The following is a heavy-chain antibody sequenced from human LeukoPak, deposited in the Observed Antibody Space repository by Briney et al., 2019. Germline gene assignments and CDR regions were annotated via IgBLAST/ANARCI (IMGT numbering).Heavy chain of an antibody. J-gene: IGHJ4*02. D-gene: IGHD5-12*01. CDR1: GFTFSSYW. CDR3: ARDPVRGYSGYEGDY. V-gene: IGHV3-7*01. Sequence: GGSPRLSCAASGFTFSSYWMSWVRQAPGKGLEWVANIKQDGSEKYYVDSVKGRFTISRDNAKNSLYLQMNSLRAEGTAVYYCARDPVRGYSGYEGDYWGQGTLVTVSS. CDR2: IKQDGSEK.